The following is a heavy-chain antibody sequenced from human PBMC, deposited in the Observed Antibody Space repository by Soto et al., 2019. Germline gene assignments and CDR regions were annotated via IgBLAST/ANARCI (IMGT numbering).Heavy chain of an antibody. CDR1: GFTFSDYY. CDR3: ARTGGDPYYYYMDV. D-gene: IGHD4-17*01. Sequence: GGSLRLSCAASGFTFSDYYMSWIRQAPGKGLEWVSYISSSGSTIYYADSVEGRFTISRDNAKNSLYLQMNSLRAEDTAVYYCARTGGDPYYYYMDVWGKGTTVTVSS. J-gene: IGHJ6*03. V-gene: IGHV3-11*01. CDR2: ISSSGSTI.